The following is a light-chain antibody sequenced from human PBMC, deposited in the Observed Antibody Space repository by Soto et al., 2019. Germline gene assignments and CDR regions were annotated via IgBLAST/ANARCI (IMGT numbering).Light chain of an antibody. Sequence: DVQMIQSPSSLSASVGDRFTIACLAIQTVSKFVNWYQQKPGKVPDLLIYSASTLYSGVPSRFSGSGSGTEFTLTISNLQPEDFATYYCQQTYSLPRTFAQGIKVDIK. V-gene: IGKV1-39*01. J-gene: IGKJ1*01. CDR1: QTVSKF. CDR2: SAS. CDR3: QQTYSLPRT.